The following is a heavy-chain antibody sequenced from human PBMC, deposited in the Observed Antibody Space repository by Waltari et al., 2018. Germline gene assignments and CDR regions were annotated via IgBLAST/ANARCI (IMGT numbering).Heavy chain of an antibody. CDR1: GYTFTSYG. Sequence: QVQLVQSGAEVKKPGASVKVSCKASGYTFTSYGISWVRQAPGQGLEWMGWISAYNGNTNYAQKFQGRVTMTRDTSISTAYMELSRLRSDDTAVYYCAREEYSGSYGPTAGWGQGTLVTVSS. D-gene: IGHD1-26*01. J-gene: IGHJ4*02. V-gene: IGHV1-18*01. CDR3: AREEYSGSYGPTAG. CDR2: ISAYNGNT.